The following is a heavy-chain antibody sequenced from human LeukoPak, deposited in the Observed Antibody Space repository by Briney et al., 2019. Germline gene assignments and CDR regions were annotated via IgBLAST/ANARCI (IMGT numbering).Heavy chain of an antibody. V-gene: IGHV4-34*01. Sequence: SETLSLTCAVYGGSFSGYYWSWLRQPPGKGLEWLGEINHSGSTNYNPSLKSRVTISVDTSKNQFSLKLSSVTAADTAVYYCARSGSFNYYDSSGYYYGFDYWGQGTLVTVSS. J-gene: IGHJ4*02. CDR1: GGSFSGYY. D-gene: IGHD3-22*01. CDR3: ARSGSFNYYDSSGYYYGFDY. CDR2: INHSGST.